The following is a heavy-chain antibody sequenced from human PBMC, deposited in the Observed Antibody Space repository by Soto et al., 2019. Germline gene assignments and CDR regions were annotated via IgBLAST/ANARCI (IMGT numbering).Heavy chain of an antibody. Sequence: ASVKVSCKASGYTFTSYGISWVRQAPGQGLEWMGWISAYNGNTNYAQKLQGRVTMTRDTSTSTVYMELSSLRSEDTAVYYCASEEYDILTGYPSAHPYWGQGTLVTVSS. J-gene: IGHJ4*02. CDR2: ISAYNGNT. CDR3: ASEEYDILTGYPSAHPY. CDR1: GYTFTSYG. D-gene: IGHD3-9*01. V-gene: IGHV1-18*01.